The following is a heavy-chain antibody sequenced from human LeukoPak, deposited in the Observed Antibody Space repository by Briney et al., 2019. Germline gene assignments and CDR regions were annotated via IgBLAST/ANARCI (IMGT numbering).Heavy chain of an antibody. V-gene: IGHV5-51*01. CDR3: ARGGDSGGYHHYYYGMDV. D-gene: IGHD3-22*01. CDR1: GYSFTSYW. J-gene: IGHJ6*02. CDR2: IYPGDSDT. Sequence: GESLKISCKGSGYSFTSYWIGWVRQMPGKGLEWMGIIYPGDSDTRYSPSFQGQVTISADKSISTAYLQWSSLKASDTAMYYCARGGDSGGYHHYYYGMDVWGQGTTVTVSS.